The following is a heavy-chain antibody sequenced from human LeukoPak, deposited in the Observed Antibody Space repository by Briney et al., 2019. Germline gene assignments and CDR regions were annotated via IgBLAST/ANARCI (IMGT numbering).Heavy chain of an antibody. CDR1: GGSISSGGYY. J-gene: IGHJ4*02. CDR3: ARAPAKDGFWSGRDPYYFDY. V-gene: IGHV4-31*03. D-gene: IGHD3-3*01. Sequence: PSETLSLTCTVSGGSISSGGYYWSWIRQHPGKGLEWIGYIYYSGSTYYNPSLKSRVTISVDTSKNQFSLKLSSVTAADTAVYYCARAPAKDGFWSGRDPYYFDYWGQGTLVTVSS. CDR2: IYYSGST.